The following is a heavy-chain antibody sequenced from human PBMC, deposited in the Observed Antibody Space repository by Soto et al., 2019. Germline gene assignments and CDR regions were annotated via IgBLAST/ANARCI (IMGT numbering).Heavy chain of an antibody. CDR1: GFTFRSFT. CDR3: ASERLCGADCYFFDN. J-gene: IGHJ4*02. V-gene: IGHV3-48*04. D-gene: IGHD2-21*02. CDR2: ISGSNNNI. Sequence: AGGSLRLSCAASGFTFRSFTMNWFRQAPGKGLEWISKISGSNNNIYYADSVRGRFTISRDNAKNSLYLQMNSLRAEDTAIYYCASERLCGADCYFFDNWGQGTQVTVSS.